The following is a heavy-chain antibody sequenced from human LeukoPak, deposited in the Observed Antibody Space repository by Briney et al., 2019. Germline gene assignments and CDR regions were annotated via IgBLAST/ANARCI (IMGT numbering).Heavy chain of an antibody. D-gene: IGHD2-15*01. Sequence: ASVKVSCKASGYTFTGNHVHWVRQAPGQGLEWMGWIDPKSGDTMYVQKFQDRVTMTSDTSINTAYMELSGLRSDDTAVYFCAKEADIVSFDLWGRGTLVTVSS. CDR1: GYTFTGNH. V-gene: IGHV1-2*02. CDR3: AKEADIVSFDL. J-gene: IGHJ2*01. CDR2: IDPKSGDT.